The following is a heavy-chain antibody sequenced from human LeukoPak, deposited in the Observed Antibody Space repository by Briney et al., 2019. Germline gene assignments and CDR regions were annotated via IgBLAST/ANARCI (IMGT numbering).Heavy chain of an antibody. CDR2: ISSTNSTI. J-gene: IGHJ4*02. Sequence: PGGSLRLSCAASGFTFSSYSMNWVRQAPGKGLEWVSYISSTNSTIYYADSVRGRFTISRDNAKNSLYLRMNSLRAEDTAVYYCARGVNCDYWGQGTLVTVSS. V-gene: IGHV3-48*04. D-gene: IGHD3-16*01. CDR1: GFTFSSYS. CDR3: ARGVNCDY.